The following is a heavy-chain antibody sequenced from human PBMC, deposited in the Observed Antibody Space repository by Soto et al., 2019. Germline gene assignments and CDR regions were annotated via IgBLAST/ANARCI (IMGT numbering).Heavy chain of an antibody. CDR1: GFTFSSYG. Sequence: LRLSCAASGFTFSSYGMHWVRQAPGKGLEWVAVISYDGSNKYYADSVKGRFTISRDNSKNTLYLQMNSLRAEDTAVYYCAKAYYDILTGSFYYYGMDVWGQGTTVTVSS. CDR2: ISYDGSNK. CDR3: AKAYYDILTGSFYYYGMDV. D-gene: IGHD3-9*01. V-gene: IGHV3-30*18. J-gene: IGHJ6*02.